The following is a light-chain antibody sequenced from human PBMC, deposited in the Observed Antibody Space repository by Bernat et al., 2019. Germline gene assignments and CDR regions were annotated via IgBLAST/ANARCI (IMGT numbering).Light chain of an antibody. V-gene: IGKV1-33*01. CDR1: QDIRQS. CDR2: DAS. J-gene: IGKJ1*01. Sequence: DIHMTQSPSSLPASVGERVTINCQASQDIRQSVNWFQQKSGKAPRLLIYDASILETGVPSRFRGTGSGTDFTFTISSLQPEDIATYYCQQYHGVPPLTFGQGTKVEI. CDR3: QQYHGVPPLT.